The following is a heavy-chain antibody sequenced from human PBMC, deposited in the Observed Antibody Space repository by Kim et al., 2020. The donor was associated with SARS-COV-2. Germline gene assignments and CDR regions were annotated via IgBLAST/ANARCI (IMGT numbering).Heavy chain of an antibody. CDR3: AREGVWGYYDSSGYSDYYYYGMDV. J-gene: IGHJ6*02. Sequence: SQTLSLTCAISGDSVSSNSAAWNWIRQSPSRGLEWLGRTYYRSKWYNDYAVSVKSRITINPDTSKNQFSLQLNSVTPEDTAVYYCAREGVWGYYDSSGYSDYYYYGMDVWGQGTTVTVSS. CDR2: TYYRSKWYN. V-gene: IGHV6-1*01. D-gene: IGHD3-22*01. CDR1: GDSVSSNSAA.